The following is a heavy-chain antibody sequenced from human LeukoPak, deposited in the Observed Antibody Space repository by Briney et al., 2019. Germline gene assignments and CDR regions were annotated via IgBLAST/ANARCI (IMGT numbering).Heavy chain of an antibody. J-gene: IGHJ6*03. CDR2: IYYSGST. V-gene: IGHV4-39*01. D-gene: IGHD3-22*01. CDR3: ARGVGDSSGYYYSYREGYYYYYMDV. CDR1: GGSISSSSYY. Sequence: SETLSLTCTVPGGSISSSSYYWGWIRQPPGKGLEWIGSIYYSGSTYYNPSLKSRVTISVDTSKNQFSLKLSSVTAADTAVYYCARGVGDSSGYYYSYREGYYYYYMDVWGKGTTVTVSS.